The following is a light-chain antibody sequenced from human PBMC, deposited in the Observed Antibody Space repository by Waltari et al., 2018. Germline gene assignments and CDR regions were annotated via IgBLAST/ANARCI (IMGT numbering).Light chain of an antibody. CDR1: PSVSIY. J-gene: IGKJ4*01. CDR2: DAS. CDR3: QQRSNWPPLT. Sequence: EIVLTQSPATLSLSPGERATLSCRASPSVSIYLAWYQQKPGQAPRLLIYDASNRATGIPARFSGSGSGTDFTLTISSLEPEDFAVYYCQQRSNWPPLTFGGGTKVEIK. V-gene: IGKV3-11*01.